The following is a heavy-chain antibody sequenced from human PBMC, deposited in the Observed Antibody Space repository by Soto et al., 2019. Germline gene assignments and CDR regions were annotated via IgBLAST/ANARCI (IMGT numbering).Heavy chain of an antibody. V-gene: IGHV4-59*01. CDR1: GGSSSVYD. CDR3: ARGVGSSPPRY. Sequence: SATKSLTSTISGGSSSVYDGSLVRQPPGHELEWIGYIYASGSPYYNPSLRSRVTISADTSKNQISLKLPSPTAADTAVYYCARGVGSSPPRYWGRGTLVTVSS. J-gene: IGHJ4*02. D-gene: IGHD1-26*01. CDR2: IYASGSP.